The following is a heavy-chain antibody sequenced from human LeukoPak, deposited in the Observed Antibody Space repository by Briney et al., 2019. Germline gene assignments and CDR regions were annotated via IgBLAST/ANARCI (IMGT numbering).Heavy chain of an antibody. D-gene: IGHD2-21*01. CDR2: ISWNSGSI. CDR1: GFTFDDYA. CDR3: AKGPHRRLSNLIGWFDP. J-gene: IGHJ5*02. Sequence: SLRLSCAASGFTFDDYAMHWVRQAPGKGLEWVSGISWNSGSIGYADSVKGRFTISRDNAKNSLYLQMNSLRAEDTALYYCAKGPHRRLSNLIGWFDPWGQGTLVTVSS. V-gene: IGHV3-9*01.